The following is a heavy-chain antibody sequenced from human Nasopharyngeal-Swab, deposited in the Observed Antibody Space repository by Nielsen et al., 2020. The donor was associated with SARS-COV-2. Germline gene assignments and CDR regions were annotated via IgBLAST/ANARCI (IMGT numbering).Heavy chain of an antibody. D-gene: IGHD3-22*01. J-gene: IGHJ4*02. CDR1: GFTFSSYA. CDR3: ARVGYYYDSSGYYPHFDY. CDR2: ISYDGSNT. V-gene: IGHV3-30*04. Sequence: GGSLSLSCASSGFTFSSYAMHWVRPPPGKGLEWVAVISYDGSNTYYADSVKGRFTISRDNSKNTLYLQMNSLRAEDTAVYYCARVGYYYDSSGYYPHFDYWGQGTLVTVSS.